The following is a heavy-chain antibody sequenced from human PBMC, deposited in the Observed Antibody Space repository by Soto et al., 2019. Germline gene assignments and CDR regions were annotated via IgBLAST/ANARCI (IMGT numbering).Heavy chain of an antibody. V-gene: IGHV4-39*07. Sequence: SETLSLTCTVSGGSISSGPYSWGWIRQPPGEGLEWIGTFHYSENTYYNPSLKSRVTISVDRSKNQFSLKLSSVTAADTAVYYCASSHAGAHITAAVHWGQGTLVTVSS. J-gene: IGHJ4*02. CDR1: GGSISSGPYS. CDR2: FHYSENT. D-gene: IGHD6-13*01. CDR3: ASSHAGAHITAAVH.